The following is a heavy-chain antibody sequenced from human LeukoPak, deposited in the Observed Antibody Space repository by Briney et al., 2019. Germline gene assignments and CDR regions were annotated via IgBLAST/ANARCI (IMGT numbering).Heavy chain of an antibody. V-gene: IGHV4-39*07. CDR3: ARANSGFTIFPLSNPPYYYYYMDV. J-gene: IGHJ6*03. Sequence: PSETLSLTCTVSGGSISSSSYYWGWIRQPPGKGLEWIGSIYYSGSTYYNPSLKSRVTISVDTSKNQFSLKLSSVTAADTAVYYCARANSGFTIFPLSNPPYYYYYMDVWGKGTTVTVSS. CDR1: GGSISSSSYY. CDR2: IYYSGST. D-gene: IGHD3-3*01.